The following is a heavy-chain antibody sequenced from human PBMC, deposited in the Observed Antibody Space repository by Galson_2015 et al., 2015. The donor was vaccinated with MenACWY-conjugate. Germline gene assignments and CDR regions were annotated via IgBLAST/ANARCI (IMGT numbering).Heavy chain of an antibody. CDR1: GGSISGYY. CDR2: IYYSGST. V-gene: IGHV4-59*01. D-gene: IGHD6-19*01. J-gene: IGHJ6*02. CDR3: ARADSSGNYYYYYGMDV. Sequence: SETLSLTRTVSGGSISGYYWSWIRQPPGKGLEWIGYIYYSGSTNYNPSLKSRVTISVDTSKNQFSLKLRSVTAADTAMYYCARADSSGNYYYYYGMDVWGQGTTVTVSS.